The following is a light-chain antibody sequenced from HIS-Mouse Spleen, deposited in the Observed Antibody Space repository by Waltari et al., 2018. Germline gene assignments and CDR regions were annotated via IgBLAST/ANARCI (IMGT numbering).Light chain of an antibody. V-gene: IGLV2-14*01. CDR1: SSDVGVYYY. Sequence: QSALTQPASESGSPGQAITISCTGTSSDVGVYYYVSWYQQHPGKAPKLMIYEVSNRLSRVDDRFSGSKSGNTASLTIPGLQAEDEADYYFSSYASSCFPVVFGGGTKLTVL. CDR3: SSYASSCFPVV. CDR2: EVS. J-gene: IGLJ2*01.